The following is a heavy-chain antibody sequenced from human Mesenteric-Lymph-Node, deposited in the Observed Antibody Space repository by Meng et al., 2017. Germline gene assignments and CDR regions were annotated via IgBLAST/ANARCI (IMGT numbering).Heavy chain of an antibody. D-gene: IGHD6-19*01. CDR1: GGSISSSSYY. CDR3: ARTFGIAVAGTWFDP. V-gene: IGHV4-39*07. CDR2: IYYSGST. J-gene: IGHJ5*02. Sequence: SETLSLTCVVSGGSISSSSYYWGWIRQPPGKGLEWIGSIYYSGSTYYNPSLKSRVTISVDTSKNQFSLKLSSVTAADTAVYYCARTFGIAVAGTWFDPWGQGTLVTVSS.